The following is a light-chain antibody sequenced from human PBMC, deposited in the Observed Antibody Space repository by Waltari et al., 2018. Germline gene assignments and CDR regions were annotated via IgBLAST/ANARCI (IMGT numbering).Light chain of an antibody. J-gene: IGLJ2*01. CDR1: SSDVGGYNY. V-gene: IGLV2-14*01. Sequence: QSALTQPASVSGSPGQSITISCTGTSSDVGGYNYVSWYQQHPGKDPKLMIYDVSNPPSGVSNRFSGSKSVNTASLTISGLQAEDEADYYCSSYTSSSTLVVFGGGTKLTVL. CDR2: DVS. CDR3: SSYTSSSTLVV.